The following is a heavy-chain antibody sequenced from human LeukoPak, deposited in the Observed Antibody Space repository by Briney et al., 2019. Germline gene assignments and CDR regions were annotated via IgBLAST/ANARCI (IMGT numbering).Heavy chain of an antibody. CDR1: EYIFTDYY. J-gene: IGHJ4*02. Sequence: GASVKVSCKASEYIFTDYYIFWVRQAPGQGLEWMGWINPNTGGTTYAQKFQDRVTMTRDTSINTAYMELNRLTSDDTAVYYCTREVYWGRGTLVTVSS. CDR2: INPNTGGT. CDR3: TREVY. V-gene: IGHV1-2*02.